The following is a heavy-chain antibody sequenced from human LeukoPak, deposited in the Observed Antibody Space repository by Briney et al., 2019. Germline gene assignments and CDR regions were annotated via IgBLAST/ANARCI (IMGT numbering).Heavy chain of an antibody. Sequence: SETLSLTCTVSGGSISSGDYFWSWIRQHLGKGLEWIGYVYNSGSTYYNPSLKSRVSISVDTSRNQFSLKLSSVTAADTAVYYCARDSLAEGYYYGMDVWGQGTTVTVSS. J-gene: IGHJ6*02. V-gene: IGHV4-31*03. CDR1: GGSISSGDYF. CDR2: VYNSGST. CDR3: ARDSLAEGYYYGMDV. D-gene: IGHD2-15*01.